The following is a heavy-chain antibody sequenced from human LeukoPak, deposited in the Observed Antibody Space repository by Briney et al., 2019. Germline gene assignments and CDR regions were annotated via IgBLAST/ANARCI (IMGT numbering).Heavy chain of an antibody. CDR1: GFTFDDYA. Sequence: QPGGSLRLSCAASGFTFDDYAMHWVRHAPGKGLEWFSLISWDGGSTYYADSVKGRFTISRDNSKNSLYLQMNSLRAEDTALYYCAKDIRPAATPGIFDYWGQGTLVTVSS. D-gene: IGHD2-2*02. J-gene: IGHJ4*02. CDR2: ISWDGGST. V-gene: IGHV3-43D*04. CDR3: AKDIRPAATPGIFDY.